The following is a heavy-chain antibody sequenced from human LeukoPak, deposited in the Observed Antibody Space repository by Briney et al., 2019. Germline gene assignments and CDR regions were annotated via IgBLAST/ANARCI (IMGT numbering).Heavy chain of an antibody. CDR2: IYYSGST. CDR3: ASCGYADFDY. D-gene: IGHD5-12*01. J-gene: IGHJ4*02. V-gene: IGHV4-39*01. Sequence: PSETLSLTCTVSGGSISSSSYYWGWIRQPPGKGLEWIGSIYYSGSTYYNPSLKSRVTISVDTSKNQFSLKLSSVTAADTAVYYCASCGYADFDYWGQGTLVTVSS. CDR1: GGSISSSSYY.